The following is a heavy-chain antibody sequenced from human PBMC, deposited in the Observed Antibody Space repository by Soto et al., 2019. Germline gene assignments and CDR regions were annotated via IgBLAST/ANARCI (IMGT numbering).Heavy chain of an antibody. CDR3: ERGHISSTKNWLDP. J-gene: IGHJ5*02. Sequence: QVQLVQSGAEVKKPGASVKVSCKGSGYTFTSYHINWVRQATGQGLEWMGWMNPNSGNTGYAQTLQGRVTMTWDTSISTAYMELSSLRFEDTAMYYCERGHISSTKNWLDPWGQGTLVTVSS. D-gene: IGHD6-6*01. CDR2: MNPNSGNT. V-gene: IGHV1-8*01. CDR1: GYTFTSYH.